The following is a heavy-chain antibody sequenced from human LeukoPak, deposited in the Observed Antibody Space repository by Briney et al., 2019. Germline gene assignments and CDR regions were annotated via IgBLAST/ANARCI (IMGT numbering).Heavy chain of an antibody. CDR1: GGTFNRYA. CDR2: IIPIFGTS. V-gene: IGHV1-69*13. J-gene: IGHJ6*03. Sequence: ASVKVSCKASGGTFNRYAISWVRQAPGQGLEWMGGIIPIFGTSNYAQKFQGRVTITADESTSTAYMELSSLRSEDTAVYYCARAPLLNHDFWSGFFYYMDVWGKGTTVTVSS. CDR3: ARAPLLNHDFWSGFFYYMDV. D-gene: IGHD3-3*01.